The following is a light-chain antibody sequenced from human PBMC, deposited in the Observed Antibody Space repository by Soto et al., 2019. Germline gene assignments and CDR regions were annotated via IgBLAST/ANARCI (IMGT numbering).Light chain of an antibody. CDR2: GAS. J-gene: IGKJ1*01. CDR1: QSVSSSY. CDR3: QQYGSSPWT. Sequence: EIVLTQSPGTLSLSPGERVTLSCRASQSVSSSYLAWYQQTPGQAPRLLIYGASTRATGIPDRFSGSGSGTDFTLTISRLEPEDIAVYYCQQYGSSPWTFGQGTKVEIK. V-gene: IGKV3-20*01.